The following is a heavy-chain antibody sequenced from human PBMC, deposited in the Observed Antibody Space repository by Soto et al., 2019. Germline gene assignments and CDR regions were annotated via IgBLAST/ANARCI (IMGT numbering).Heavy chain of an antibody. Sequence: GXSVKVSCKASGGTFSSYAISWVRQAPGQGLEWMGGIIPIFGTANYAQKFQGRVTITADESTSTAYMELSSLRSEDTAVYYCVGVRSLYYFDYWGQGTLVTVSS. CDR3: VGVRSLYYFDY. J-gene: IGHJ4*02. V-gene: IGHV1-69*01. CDR2: IIPIFGTA. D-gene: IGHD2-15*01. CDR1: GGTFSSYA.